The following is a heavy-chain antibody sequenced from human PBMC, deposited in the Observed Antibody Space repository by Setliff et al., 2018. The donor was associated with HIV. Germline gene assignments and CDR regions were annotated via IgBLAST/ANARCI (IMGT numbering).Heavy chain of an antibody. CDR1: GYTFTSYD. CDR3: TRHRVVPAALNWFDP. V-gene: IGHV1-8*02. J-gene: IGHJ5*02. Sequence: ASVKVSCKASGYTFTSYDINWVRQATGQGLEWMGWMNPNSGNTGYAQKFQGRVTMTRNTSISTAYMELSSLRSEDTAVYYCTRHRVVPAALNWFDPWGQGALVTVSS. CDR2: MNPNSGNT. D-gene: IGHD2-2*01.